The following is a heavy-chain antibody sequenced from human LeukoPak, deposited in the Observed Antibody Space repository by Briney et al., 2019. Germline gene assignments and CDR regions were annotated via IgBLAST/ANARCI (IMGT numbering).Heavy chain of an antibody. CDR2: ISHSGST. CDR1: GGSFSGYY. Sequence: SETLSLTCAVYGGSFSGYYWSWIRQPPGKGLEWIGEISHSGSTNYNPSLKSRVTISVDTSENQFSLKLSSVTAADTAVYYCARDSYSNYVSYYYGMDVWGQGTTVTVSS. D-gene: IGHD4-11*01. V-gene: IGHV4-34*01. CDR3: ARDSYSNYVSYYYGMDV. J-gene: IGHJ6*02.